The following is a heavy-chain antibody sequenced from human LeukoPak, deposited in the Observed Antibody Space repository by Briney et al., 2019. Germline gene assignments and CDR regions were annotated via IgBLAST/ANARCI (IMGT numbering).Heavy chain of an antibody. CDR1: GFTFDDYA. J-gene: IGHJ6*02. CDR2: ISGDGGST. V-gene: IGHV3-43*02. D-gene: IGHD2-15*01. Sequence: PGGSLRLSYAASGFTFDDYAMHWVRQAPGKGLEWVSLISGDGGSTYYADSVKGRFTISRDNSKNSLYLQMNSLRTEDTALYYCAKDIGYCSGGSCYSDNYYGMDVWGQGTTVTVSS. CDR3: AKDIGYCSGGSCYSDNYYGMDV.